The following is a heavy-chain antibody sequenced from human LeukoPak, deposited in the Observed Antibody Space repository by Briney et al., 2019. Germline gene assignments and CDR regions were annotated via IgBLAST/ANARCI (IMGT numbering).Heavy chain of an antibody. CDR1: GFAFSSHW. CDR3: ARDSIGWYGIDY. D-gene: IGHD6-19*01. J-gene: IGHJ4*02. CDR2: IITDGSGT. V-gene: IGHV3-74*01. Sequence: GGSLRLSCAASGFAFSSHWMHWVRQAPGGGLVWVARIITDGSGTGYADSVKGRFTISRDNAKNTLYLQMNSLRAEDTAVYYCARDSIGWYGIDYWGQGTLVTVSS.